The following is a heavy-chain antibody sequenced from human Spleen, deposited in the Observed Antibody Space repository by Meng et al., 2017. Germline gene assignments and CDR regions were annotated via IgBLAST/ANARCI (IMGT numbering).Heavy chain of an antibody. CDR3: ARGPTTMAHDFDY. CDR1: GGSFSDYY. Sequence: GQVQQWGPWRFKASETLSLSCVVSGGSFSDYYWSWIRQPPGKGLEWIGEINHSGSTNYNPSLESRATISVDTSQNNLSLKLSSVTAADSAVYYCARGPTTMAHDFDYWGQGTLVTVSS. V-gene: IGHV4-34*01. J-gene: IGHJ4*02. D-gene: IGHD4-11*01. CDR2: INHSGST.